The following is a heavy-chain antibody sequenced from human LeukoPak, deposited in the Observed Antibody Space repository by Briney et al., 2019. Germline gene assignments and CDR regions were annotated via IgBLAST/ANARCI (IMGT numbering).Heavy chain of an antibody. J-gene: IGHJ4*02. D-gene: IGHD1-26*01. CDR1: GFILSSYS. CDR3: ARGADGSYTLFDY. CDR2: ISGERGSI. V-gene: IGHV3-48*01. Sequence: GGSLRLSCAASGFILSSYSMSWVRQAPGKGLEWISYISGERGSIYYGDSVRGGFTISTVTPKNSLYLQINSMRAEDTAVYYCARGADGSYTLFDYWGQGTLVTVSS.